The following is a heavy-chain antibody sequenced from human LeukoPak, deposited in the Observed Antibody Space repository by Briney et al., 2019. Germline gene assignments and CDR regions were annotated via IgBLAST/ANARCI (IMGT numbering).Heavy chain of an antibody. J-gene: IGHJ4*02. CDR2: ISSNGSST. D-gene: IGHD6-6*01. V-gene: IGHV3-64D*06. Sequence: TGGSLRLSCSASGFTFSSYAMHWVRQAPGQGLEYVSAISSNGSSTYYADSVNGRFTISRDNSKNTLYLQMSSLRAEDTAVYYCVKSYSSSSRSDFDYWGQGTLVTVSS. CDR1: GFTFSSYA. CDR3: VKSYSSSSRSDFDY.